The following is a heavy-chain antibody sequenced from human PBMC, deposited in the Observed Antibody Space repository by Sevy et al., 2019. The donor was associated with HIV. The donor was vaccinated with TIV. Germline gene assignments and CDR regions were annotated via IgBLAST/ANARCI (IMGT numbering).Heavy chain of an antibody. V-gene: IGHV3-74*01. D-gene: IGHD3-3*01. CDR2: INGDGNSP. Sequence: GGSLRLSCEVSGFTFSKYWMHWVRQAPGKGLVWVSRINGDGNSPIYADSVQGRFTISRDNAKNTLFLQMNSLRAEDTGIYYCAREGADFWSGPVDYYYGMDVWGQGTTVTVSS. CDR3: AREGADFWSGPVDYYYGMDV. J-gene: IGHJ6*02. CDR1: GFTFSKYW.